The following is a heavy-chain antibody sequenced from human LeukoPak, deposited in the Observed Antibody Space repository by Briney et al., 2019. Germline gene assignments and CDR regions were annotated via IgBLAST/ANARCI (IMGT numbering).Heavy chain of an antibody. V-gene: IGHV4-4*07. Sequence: SETLSLTCTVSGGSISGHYWNWFRQPAGKRLEWMGRIHSTGTTNHNPSLESRDTMSVDTSKNQLSLRLSSVTAADTAVYYCARDRNYGPNFPFYFDYWGQGTSVTVSS. CDR1: GGSISGHY. J-gene: IGHJ4*02. CDR2: IHSTGTT. D-gene: IGHD4/OR15-4a*01. CDR3: ARDRNYGPNFPFYFDY.